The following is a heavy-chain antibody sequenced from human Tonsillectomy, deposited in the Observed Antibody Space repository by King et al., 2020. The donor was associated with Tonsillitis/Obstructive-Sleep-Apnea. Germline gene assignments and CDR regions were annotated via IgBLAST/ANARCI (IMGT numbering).Heavy chain of an antibody. V-gene: IGHV4-59*08. CDR2: IYYNGKV. D-gene: IGHD6-19*01. CDR3: ARQAGGTYTEGAFDI. J-gene: IGHJ3*02. CDR1: RGSTISEH. Sequence: VQLQESGPGLVKPSETLSLTCSVSRGSTISEHWSWIRQPPGKGLEWIGYIYYNGKVNYNPSLQSRLTMSVDTSKNQFSLKLTSVTAADAAVYYCARQAGGTYTEGAFDIWGQGTTVTISS.